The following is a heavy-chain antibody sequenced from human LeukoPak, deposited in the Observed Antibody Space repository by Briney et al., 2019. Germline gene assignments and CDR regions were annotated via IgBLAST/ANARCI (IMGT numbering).Heavy chain of an antibody. J-gene: IGHJ5*02. CDR3: AYQGLGSRNWFDP. Sequence: SETLSLTCAVSGGSISSSNWCSWVRQPPGKGLEWIGEIYHSGSTNYNPSLKSRVTISVDKSKNQSSLKLTSVTAADTAVYYCAYQGLGSRNWFDPWGQGTLVTVSS. CDR2: IYHSGST. D-gene: IGHD3-10*01. CDR1: GGSISSSNW. V-gene: IGHV4-4*02.